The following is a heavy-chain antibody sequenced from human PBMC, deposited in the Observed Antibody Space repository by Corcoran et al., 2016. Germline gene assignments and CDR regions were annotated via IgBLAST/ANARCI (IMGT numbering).Heavy chain of an antibody. CDR3: ARSSDLYYDDAFDI. Sequence: QVQLQQWGAGLLKPSETLSLTCAVYGGSFSGYYWSWIRQPPGKGLEWIGEINHSGSTNYNPSLKSRVTISVDTSKNQFSLKLSSVTAADTAVYYCARSSDLYYDDAFDIWGQGTMVTVSS. D-gene: IGHD3-22*01. V-gene: IGHV4-34*01. CDR1: GGSFSGYY. J-gene: IGHJ3*02. CDR2: INHSGST.